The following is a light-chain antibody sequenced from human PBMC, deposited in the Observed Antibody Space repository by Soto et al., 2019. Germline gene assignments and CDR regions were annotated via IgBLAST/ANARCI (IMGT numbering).Light chain of an antibody. CDR3: QQSYRTPWT. CDR2: AAS. CDR1: QSISSY. Sequence: DIQMTQSPSSLSASVGDRVTITCRASQSISSYLNWYQQKPGKAPKLLIYAASSLQSGVPSRFSGSGSGTDFTLTISSLQPEDFATYSCQQSYRTPWTFGQGPKVEIK. V-gene: IGKV1-39*01. J-gene: IGKJ1*01.